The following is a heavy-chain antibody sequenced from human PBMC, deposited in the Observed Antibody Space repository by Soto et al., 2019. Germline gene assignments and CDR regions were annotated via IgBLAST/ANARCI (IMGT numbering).Heavy chain of an antibody. D-gene: IGHD2-21*02. CDR1: SESISSSSYY. V-gene: IGHV4-39*01. Sequence: PSETLSLTCIVSSESISSSSYYWGWIRQPPGKGLEWIGSIYYSGRTYYNPSFKSRVTISIDTSKNQFSLKLSSVTATDTAVYYCARQRTTVVTQAYFDHWGPGALVTVSS. J-gene: IGHJ4*02. CDR3: ARQRTTVVTQAYFDH. CDR2: IYYSGRT.